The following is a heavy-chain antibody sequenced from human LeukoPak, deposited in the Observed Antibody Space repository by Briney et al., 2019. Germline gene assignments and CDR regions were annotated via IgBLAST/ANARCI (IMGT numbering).Heavy chain of an antibody. CDR1: GGSFSGYY. J-gene: IGHJ4*02. CDR3: ARGSSYCSSTSCYAWYFDY. CDR2: INHSGST. V-gene: IGHV4-34*01. Sequence: SETLSLTCAVYGGSFSGYYWSWIRQPPGKGLGWIGEINHSGSTNYNPSLKSRVTISVDTSKNQFSLKLSSVTAADTAVYYCARGSSYCSSTSCYAWYFDYWGQGTLVTVSS. D-gene: IGHD2-2*01.